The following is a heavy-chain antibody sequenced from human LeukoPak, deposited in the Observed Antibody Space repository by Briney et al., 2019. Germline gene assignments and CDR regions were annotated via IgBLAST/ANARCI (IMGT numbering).Heavy chain of an antibody. CDR3: ARDSSPEGFDY. J-gene: IGHJ4*02. CDR1: GGTFSSYT. D-gene: IGHD6-13*01. V-gene: IGHV1-69*04. Sequence: GASVKVSCKASGGTFSSYTISWVRQAPGQGLEWMGRIIPILGIANYAQKFQGRVTITADKSTSTAYMELSSLRSEDTAMYYCARDSSPEGFDYWGQGTLVTVSS. CDR2: IIPILGIA.